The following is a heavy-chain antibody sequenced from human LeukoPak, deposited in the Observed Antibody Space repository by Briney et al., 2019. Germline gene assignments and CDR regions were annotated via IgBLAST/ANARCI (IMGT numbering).Heavy chain of an antibody. J-gene: IGHJ4*02. V-gene: IGHV4-34*01. Sequence: SETLSLTCAVYGGSFSGYYWSWIRQPPGKGLEWIGEINRSGSTNYNPSLKSRVTISVDTSKNQFSLKLSSVTAADTAVYYCARDRWMRPYYFDYWGQGTLVTVSS. CDR3: ARDRWMRPYYFDY. CDR1: GGSFSGYY. D-gene: IGHD2-2*03. CDR2: INRSGST.